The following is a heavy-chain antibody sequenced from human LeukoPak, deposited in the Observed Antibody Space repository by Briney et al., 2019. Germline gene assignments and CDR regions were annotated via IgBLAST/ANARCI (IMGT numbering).Heavy chain of an antibody. D-gene: IGHD3-22*01. CDR3: AITEYYDSSGHIDY. CDR1: GFTFSSYG. V-gene: IGHV3-30*03. CDR2: ISYDGSNK. Sequence: QTGGSLRLSGAASGFTFSSYGMHWVRQAPGKGLEWVAVISYDGSNKYYADSVKGRFTISRDNSKNTLYLQMNSLRAEDTAVYYCAITEYYDSSGHIDYWGQGTLVTVSS. J-gene: IGHJ4*02.